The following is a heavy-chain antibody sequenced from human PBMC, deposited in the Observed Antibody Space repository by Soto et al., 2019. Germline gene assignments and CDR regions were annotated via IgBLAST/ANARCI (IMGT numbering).Heavy chain of an antibody. V-gene: IGHV1-69*01. Sequence: QVQLVQSGAEVKKPGSSVKVSCKTSRDTFNKYAFNWVRQARGQGLEWMGWIIPIFSSRNYAEKFQGRVTITADDSTSTAYMELRSLRFEDTAVYYCARGETYLGVWGQGTTVTVSS. J-gene: IGHJ6*02. D-gene: IGHD3-16*01. CDR1: RDTFNKYA. CDR3: ARGETYLGV. CDR2: IIPIFSSR.